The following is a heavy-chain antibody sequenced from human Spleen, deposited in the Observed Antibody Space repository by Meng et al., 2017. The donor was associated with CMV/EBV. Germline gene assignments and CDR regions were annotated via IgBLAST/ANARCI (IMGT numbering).Heavy chain of an antibody. CDR1: GFSFSSHA. D-gene: IGHD3-10*01. Sequence: GESLKISCAASGFSFSSHAMHWVRQAPGKGLEWAAVISYDGSNKYYADSVKGRFTISRDNAKNSLYLQMNSLRAEDTAVYYCARGVVRGRNWFDPWGQGTLVTVSS. CDR3: ARGVVRGRNWFDP. J-gene: IGHJ5*02. CDR2: ISYDGSNK. V-gene: IGHV3-30*04.